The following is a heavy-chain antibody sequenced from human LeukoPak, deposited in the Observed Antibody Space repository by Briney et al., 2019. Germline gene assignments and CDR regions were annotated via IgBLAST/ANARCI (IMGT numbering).Heavy chain of an antibody. CDR3: ASEYYYDSSGYYWPHYYFDY. V-gene: IGHV3-7*01. Sequence: GGSLRLSCAASGFTFSSYAMSWVRQAPGKGLEWVANIKQDGSEKYYVDSVKGRFTISRDNAKNSLYLQMNSLRAEDTAVYYCASEYYYDSSGYYWPHYYFDYWGQGTLVTVSS. CDR2: IKQDGSEK. CDR1: GFTFSSYA. J-gene: IGHJ4*02. D-gene: IGHD3-22*01.